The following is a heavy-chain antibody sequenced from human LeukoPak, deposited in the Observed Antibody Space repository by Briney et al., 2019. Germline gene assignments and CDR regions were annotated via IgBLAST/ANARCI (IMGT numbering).Heavy chain of an antibody. CDR2: ISSSGSTI. V-gene: IGHV3-48*04. D-gene: IGHD3-3*01. Sequence: PGGSLRLSCAASGFTFSSYAMSWVRQAPGKGLEWVSYISSSGSTIYYADSVKGRFTISRDNAKNSLYLQMNSLRAEDTAVYYCARGRTYDFWSVSLHADYWGQGTLVTVSS. CDR1: GFTFSSYA. J-gene: IGHJ4*02. CDR3: ARGRTYDFWSVSLHADY.